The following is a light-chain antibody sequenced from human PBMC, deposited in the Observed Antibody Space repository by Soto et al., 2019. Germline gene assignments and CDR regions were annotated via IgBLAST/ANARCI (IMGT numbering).Light chain of an antibody. CDR2: GAS. CDR3: QQYHNWPPDRT. CDR1: QSVGSN. V-gene: IGKV3-15*01. J-gene: IGKJ1*01. Sequence: EIVMTQSPATLSVSPGDRAALSCRASQSVGSNLAWYQQKPGQAPRLLIYGASTRATGIPARFSGSGSGTELTLTISSLQSEDFAIYFCQQYHNWPPDRTFGQGTKVEIK.